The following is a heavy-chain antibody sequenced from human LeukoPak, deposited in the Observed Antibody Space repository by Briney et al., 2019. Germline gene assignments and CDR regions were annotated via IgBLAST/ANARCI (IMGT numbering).Heavy chain of an antibody. V-gene: IGHV4-59*01. CDR3: ARETSQKGAHYMDV. CDR1: GGSISGYY. J-gene: IGHJ6*03. Sequence: PSETLSLTCTVSGGSISGYYWSWIRQPPGKGLEWIGYIYYSGGTNYNPSLKSRVTISVDTSKNLFSLKLTSVTVADTAVYYCARETSQKGAHYMDVWGKGTTVTISS. D-gene: IGHD3-16*01. CDR2: IYYSGGT.